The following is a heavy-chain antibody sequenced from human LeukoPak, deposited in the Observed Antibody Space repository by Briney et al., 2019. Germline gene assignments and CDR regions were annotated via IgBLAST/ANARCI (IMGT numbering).Heavy chain of an antibody. V-gene: IGHV4-59*12. CDR3: ARIDTAMVALDY. Sequence: SETLSLTCTVSGGSISSYYWSWIRQPPGKGLEWIGYIYYSGSTYYNPSLKSRVTISVDTSKNQFSLKLSSVTAADTAVYYCARIDTAMVALDYWGQGTLVTVSS. J-gene: IGHJ4*02. CDR1: GGSISSYY. CDR2: IYYSGST. D-gene: IGHD5-18*01.